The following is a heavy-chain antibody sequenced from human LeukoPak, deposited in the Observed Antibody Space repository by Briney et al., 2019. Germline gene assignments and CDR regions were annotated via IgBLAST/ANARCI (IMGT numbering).Heavy chain of an antibody. J-gene: IGHJ4*02. D-gene: IGHD3-10*01. CDR3: TKDGEGASHF. CDR1: GFNFNNAW. Sequence: PGGSLRLSCAASGFNFNNAWMNWVRQAPGKGLEWVGRIRSNAYGGATESAAPVTGRFTISRDDSENTLYLQMNSLKIEDTAVYYCTKDGEGASHFWGQGTLVTASS. V-gene: IGHV3-15*07. CDR2: IRSNAYGGAT.